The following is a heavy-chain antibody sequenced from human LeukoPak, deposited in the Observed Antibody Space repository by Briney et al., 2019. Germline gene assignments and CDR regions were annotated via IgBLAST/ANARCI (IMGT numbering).Heavy chain of an antibody. CDR1: GGTFSCYA. CDR3: AREQDYYDSSGYYPRFDY. V-gene: IGHV1-69*05. D-gene: IGHD3-22*01. CDR2: IIPIFGTA. Sequence: ASVKVSCKASGGTFSCYAISSVRQAPGQGLEWMGRIIPIFGTANYAQKFQGRVTITTDESTSTAYMELSSLRSEDTAVYYCAREQDYYDSSGYYPRFDYWGQGTLVTVSS. J-gene: IGHJ4*02.